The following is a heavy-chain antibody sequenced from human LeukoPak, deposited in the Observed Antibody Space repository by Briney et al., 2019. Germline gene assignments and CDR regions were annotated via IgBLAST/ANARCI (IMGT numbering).Heavy chain of an antibody. J-gene: IGHJ4*02. CDR2: INPNSGGT. CDR1: GGTFSSYA. Sequence: GASVKVSCKASGGTFSSYAISWVRQAPGQGLEWMGWINPNSGGTNYAQKFQGRVTMTRDTSISTAYMELSRLRSDDTAVYYCARKGPIAVEDKSFDYWGQGTLVTVSS. D-gene: IGHD6-19*01. CDR3: ARKGPIAVEDKSFDY. V-gene: IGHV1-2*02.